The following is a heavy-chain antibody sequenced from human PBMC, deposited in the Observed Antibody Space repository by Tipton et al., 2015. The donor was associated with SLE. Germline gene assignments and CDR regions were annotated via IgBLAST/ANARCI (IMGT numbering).Heavy chain of an antibody. J-gene: IGHJ4*02. D-gene: IGHD3-16*01. CDR2: ISSNGGST. V-gene: IGHV3-64*04. CDR3: ARDPQPSLLGRLDY. Sequence: SLRLSCAASGFTFSSYAMHWVRQAPGKGLEYVSGISSNGGSTYYADSVKGRFTISRDNSKNTLYLQMNSLRAEDTAVYYCARDPQPSLLGRLDYWGQGTLVTVSS. CDR1: GFTFSSYA.